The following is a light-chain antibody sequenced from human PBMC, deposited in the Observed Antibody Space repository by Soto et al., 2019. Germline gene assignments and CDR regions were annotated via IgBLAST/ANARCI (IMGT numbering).Light chain of an antibody. J-gene: IGKJ1*01. Sequence: EIVLTQSPGTLSLSPGERATLSCRTSQSLSNNYLAWYQQKPGQAPRLLIYGASSRATGIPDRFSGSGSGTDFTLSISRLEPQDFAVYYCQQYSSLWTFGQGTKVEIK. V-gene: IGKV3-20*01. CDR2: GAS. CDR1: QSLSNNY. CDR3: QQYSSLWT.